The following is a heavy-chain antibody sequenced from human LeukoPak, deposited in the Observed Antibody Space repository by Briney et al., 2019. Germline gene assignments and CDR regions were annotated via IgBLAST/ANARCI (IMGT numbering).Heavy chain of an antibody. D-gene: IGHD1-26*01. J-gene: IGHJ4*02. CDR2: INPSGGDT. Sequence: ASVKVSCKASGYTFTTYYMHWVRQAPGQGLEWMGIINPSGGDTSYAQKFQGRVTMTRDMSTSTVYMELSSLRSEDTAVYYCARASGSYYYFDYWGQGTLVTVSS. V-gene: IGHV1-46*01. CDR1: GYTFTTYY. CDR3: ARASGSYYYFDY.